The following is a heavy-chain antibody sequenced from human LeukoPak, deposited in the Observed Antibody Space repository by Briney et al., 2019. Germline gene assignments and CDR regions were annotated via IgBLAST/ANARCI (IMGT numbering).Heavy chain of an antibody. CDR2: IWYDGSNK. Sequence: GGSLRLSCAASGFTFSSYGMHWVRQAPGKGLEWVAVIWYDGSNKYYTDSVKGRFTISRDNSKNTLYLQMNSLRAEDTDVYYCAKHAYGSGKQAIDYWGQGTLVTVSS. J-gene: IGHJ4*02. D-gene: IGHD3-10*01. CDR1: GFTFSSYG. V-gene: IGHV3-33*06. CDR3: AKHAYGSGKQAIDY.